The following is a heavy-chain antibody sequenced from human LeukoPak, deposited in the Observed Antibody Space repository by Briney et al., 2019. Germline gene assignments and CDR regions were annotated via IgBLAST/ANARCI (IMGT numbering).Heavy chain of an antibody. CDR1: GGSFSGYY. J-gene: IGHJ4*02. CDR3: ARWGSGWSYFDY. V-gene: IGHV4-34*01. Sequence: SETLSLTCAVYGGSFSGYYWSWIRQPPGKGLDWIGEINHSGSTNYNPSLKSRVTISVETSKNQFALKLSSVPAADTAVYYCARWGSGWSYFDYWGQGTLVTVSS. CDR2: INHSGST. D-gene: IGHD6-19*01.